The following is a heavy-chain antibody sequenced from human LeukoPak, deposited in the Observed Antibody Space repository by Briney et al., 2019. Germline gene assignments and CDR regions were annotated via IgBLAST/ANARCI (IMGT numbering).Heavy chain of an antibody. CDR1: GGSISSYY. CDR2: IYYSGST. J-gene: IGHJ4*01. D-gene: IGHD2-15*01. CDR3: ARHNPGVAYPSFDY. Sequence: SETLSLTCTVSGGSISSYYWSWIRQPPGKGLEWIGYIYYSGSTNYNPSLKSRVTISVDTSKNQFSLKLSSVTAADTAMYYCARHNPGVAYPSFDYWXXXXLVTVSS. V-gene: IGHV4-59*08.